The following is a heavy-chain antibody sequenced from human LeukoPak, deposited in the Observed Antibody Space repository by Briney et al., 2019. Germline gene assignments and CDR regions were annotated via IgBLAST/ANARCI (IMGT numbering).Heavy chain of an antibody. Sequence: SETLSLTCTVSGGSISSSSYYWGWIRQPPGKGLEWIGSIYYSGSTYYNPSFKSRVTISVDTSKNQFSLHLKSVTPADTAVYYCARDFVAEEVFWGPGALVTVSS. CDR3: ARDFVAEEVF. D-gene: IGHD6-19*01. CDR1: GGSISSSSYY. V-gene: IGHV4-39*07. J-gene: IGHJ4*02. CDR2: IYYSGST.